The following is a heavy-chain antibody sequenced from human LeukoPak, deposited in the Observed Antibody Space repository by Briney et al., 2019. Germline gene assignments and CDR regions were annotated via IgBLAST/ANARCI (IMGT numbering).Heavy chain of an antibody. D-gene: IGHD2-15*01. CDR2: ISASGGST. J-gene: IGHJ4*02. V-gene: IGHV3-23*01. CDR3: AKLCSGGSCYWNY. Sequence: GGSLRLSCSASGFTFSSYAMSWVRQAPGKGLEWVSGISASGGSTDYADSVKGRFTISRDNSKNTLHLQMNSLRAEDTAVYYCAKLCSGGSCYWNYWGQGTLVTVSS. CDR1: GFTFSSYA.